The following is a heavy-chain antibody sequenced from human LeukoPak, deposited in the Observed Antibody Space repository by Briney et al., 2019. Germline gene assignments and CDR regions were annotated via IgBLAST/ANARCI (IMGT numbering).Heavy chain of an antibody. J-gene: IGHJ5*02. CDR1: GGSISSSSYY. CDR3: ARDRYGSSYRFDP. Sequence: SQTLSLTCTVSGGSISSSSYYWSWIRQPAGKGLEWIGRLYSSGSTNYNPSLKSRVTISVDTSRNQFSLKLSSVTAADTAVYYCARDRYGSSYRFDPWGQGTLVTVSS. V-gene: IGHV4-61*02. D-gene: IGHD6-13*01. CDR2: LYSSGST.